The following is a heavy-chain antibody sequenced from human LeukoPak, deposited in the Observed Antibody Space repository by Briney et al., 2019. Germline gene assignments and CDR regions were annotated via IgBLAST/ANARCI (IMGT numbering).Heavy chain of an antibody. J-gene: IGHJ5*02. CDR2: IYNSGST. CDR3: AREWYYDYWSGSPRSAFRGSWFDP. CDR1: GGSISSRSYY. Sequence: PSETLSLTCTVSGGSISSRSYYWGWIRQPPGKGLEWIGSIYNSGSTYYNPSLKSRVRISIDTSKNQFSLNLRSVTAADTAVYYCAREWYYDYWSGSPRSAFRGSWFDPWGQGTLVTVSS. D-gene: IGHD3-3*01. V-gene: IGHV4-39*07.